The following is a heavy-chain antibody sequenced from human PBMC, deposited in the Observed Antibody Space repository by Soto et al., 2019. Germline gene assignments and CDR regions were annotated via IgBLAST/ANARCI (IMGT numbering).Heavy chain of an antibody. CDR1: GDSVSSNNGA. D-gene: IGHD6-13*01. J-gene: IGHJ6*02. Sequence: SQTLSLTCAISGDSVSSNNGAWNWLRQSPSRGLEWLGRTYYRSQWYNNYAPSVRSRITINPDTSKNQVSLQLNSVTPEDTAVYFCARQLGSSQYYSGSDVWGQGTTVTVSS. V-gene: IGHV6-1*01. CDR2: TYYRSQWYN. CDR3: ARQLGSSQYYSGSDV.